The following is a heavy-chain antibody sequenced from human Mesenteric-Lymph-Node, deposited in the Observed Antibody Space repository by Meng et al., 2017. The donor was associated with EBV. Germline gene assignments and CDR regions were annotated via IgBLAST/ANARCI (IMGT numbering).Heavy chain of an antibody. D-gene: IGHD2-2*01. J-gene: IGHJ4*02. CDR3: ARSYCSTSSCYVAGEKKYYFDY. Sequence: QVQLVQSGAEVKKPXSSVTVSCXASGGPLSSYDINWVRQAPGQGPQWMGGIIPIFRTPTYAQKFQGRVTITADESTNTAYMELSGLTSDDTAVYYCARSYCSTSSCYVAGEKKYYFDYWGQGTLVTVSS. CDR1: GGPLSSYD. V-gene: IGHV1-69*01. CDR2: IIPIFRTP.